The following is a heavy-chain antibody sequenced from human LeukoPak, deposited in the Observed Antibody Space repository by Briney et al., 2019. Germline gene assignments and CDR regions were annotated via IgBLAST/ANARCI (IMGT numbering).Heavy chain of an antibody. D-gene: IGHD3-22*01. CDR2: INSSGSTI. CDR3: ARDRYYYDSSAYYEIDY. V-gene: IGHV3-48*03. J-gene: IGHJ4*02. CDR1: GFIFSSYD. Sequence: GGSLRLSCAASGFIFSSYDMNWVRQAPGKGLEWVSYINSSGSTIYYADSVKGRFTISRDNAKNSLFLQMISLRAEDTAVYYCARDRYYYDSSAYYEIDYWGQGTLVTVSS.